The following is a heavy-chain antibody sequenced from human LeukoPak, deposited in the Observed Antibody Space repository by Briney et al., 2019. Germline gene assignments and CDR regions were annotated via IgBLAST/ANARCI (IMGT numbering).Heavy chain of an antibody. CDR1: GFTFSSYS. J-gene: IGHJ4*02. V-gene: IGHV3-48*01. D-gene: IGHD3-22*01. Sequence: GGSLRLSCAASGFTFSSYSMNWVRQAPGKGLEWVSYISSSSSTIYYADSVKGRFTISRDNAKNSLYLQMNSLRAEDTAVYYCATDEGTYYDSSGFGYWGQGTLVTVSS. CDR3: ATDEGTYYDSSGFGY. CDR2: ISSSSSTI.